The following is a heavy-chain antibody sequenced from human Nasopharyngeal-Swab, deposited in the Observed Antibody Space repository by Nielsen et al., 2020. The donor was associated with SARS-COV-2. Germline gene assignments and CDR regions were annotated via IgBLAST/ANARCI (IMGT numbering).Heavy chain of an antibody. V-gene: IGHV3-7*05. CDR2: IKQDGSEK. CDR1: GFTFSSYW. J-gene: IGHJ6*02. D-gene: IGHD3-10*01. CDR3: ARVGYCGSGSYYNSYYYGMDV. Sequence: GGSLRLSCAASGFTFSSYWMSWVRQAPGKGLEWVANIKQDGSEKYYVDSVKGRFTISRDNAKNSLYLQMNSLRAEDTAVYYCARVGYCGSGSYYNSYYYGMDVWGQGTTVTVSS.